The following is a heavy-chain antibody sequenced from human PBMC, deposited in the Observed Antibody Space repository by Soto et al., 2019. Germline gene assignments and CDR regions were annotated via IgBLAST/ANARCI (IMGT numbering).Heavy chain of an antibody. Sequence: QVQLQQWGAGLLKHSETLSLTCAVYGGSFSGYYWSWIRQPPGKGLEWIGEINHSGSNNYNPSLKSRVTISVDTSKNQFSLKLSSVTAADTAVYYCARRYYYDRSGYPYWGQGTLVTVSS. D-gene: IGHD3-22*01. CDR2: INHSGSN. V-gene: IGHV4-34*01. CDR3: ARRYYYDRSGYPY. J-gene: IGHJ4*02. CDR1: GGSFSGYY.